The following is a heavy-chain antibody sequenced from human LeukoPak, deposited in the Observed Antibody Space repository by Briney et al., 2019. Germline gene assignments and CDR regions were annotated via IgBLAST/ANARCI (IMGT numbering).Heavy chain of an antibody. D-gene: IGHD3-22*01. J-gene: IGHJ4*02. V-gene: IGHV3-48*01. CDR2: ISSSSSTI. Sequence: GGSLRLSCAASGFTFSSYSMNWVRQAPGKGLEWVSYISSSSSTIYYADSVKGRFTISRDNAKNSLYLQMNSLRAEDTAVYYCARVTRGDYYDSSGDYFDYWGQGTLVTVSS. CDR1: GFTFSSYS. CDR3: ARVTRGDYYDSSGDYFDY.